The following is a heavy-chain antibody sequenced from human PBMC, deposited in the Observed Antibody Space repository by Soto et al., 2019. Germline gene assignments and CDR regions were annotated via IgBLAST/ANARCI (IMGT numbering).Heavy chain of an antibody. D-gene: IGHD5-12*01. CDR2: IWYDGSNK. CDR1: GFTFSNYG. V-gene: IGHV3-33*01. Sequence: PGGSLRLSCAASGFTFSNYGLHWVRQTPGKGLEWVAVIWYDGSNKYYGDSVKGRFAISRDDSRNTLYLQMNSLRAEDTAVYYCARDHSGYYFDYWGQGTLVTVS. J-gene: IGHJ4*02. CDR3: ARDHSGYYFDY.